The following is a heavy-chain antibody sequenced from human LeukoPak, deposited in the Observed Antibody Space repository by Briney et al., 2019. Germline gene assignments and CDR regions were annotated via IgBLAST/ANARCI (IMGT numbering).Heavy chain of an antibody. V-gene: IGHV3-7*01. CDR3: ARDGVIVVVAEGFDY. Sequence: GGSLRLSCAASGFTFSSYWMSWVRQAPGKGLEWVANIKQDGSEKYYVDSVKGRFTISRDNAKNSLYLQMNSLRAEDTAVYYCARDGVIVVVAEGFDYWGQGTLVTVSS. CDR2: IKQDGSEK. D-gene: IGHD2-15*01. J-gene: IGHJ4*02. CDR1: GFTFSSYW.